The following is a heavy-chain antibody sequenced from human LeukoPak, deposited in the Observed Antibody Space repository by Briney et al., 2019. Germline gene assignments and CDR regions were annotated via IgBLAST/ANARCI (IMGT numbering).Heavy chain of an antibody. J-gene: IGHJ5*02. CDR1: GGTFSSYA. CDR3: ARASSWRNWFDP. V-gene: IGHV1-69*06. D-gene: IGHD6-13*01. Sequence: ASVKVSCKASGGTFSSYAISWVRQAPGQGLEWMGGIIPIFGTANYARKFQGRVTITADKSTSTAYMELSSLRSEDTAVYYCARASSWRNWFDPWGQGTLVTVSS. CDR2: IIPIFGTA.